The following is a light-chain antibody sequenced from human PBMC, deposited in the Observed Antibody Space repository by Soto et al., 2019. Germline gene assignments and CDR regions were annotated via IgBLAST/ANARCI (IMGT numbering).Light chain of an antibody. CDR3: QQYHTSPVT. CDR1: QRVSSGY. J-gene: IGKJ1*01. V-gene: IGKV3-20*01. Sequence: IVLSQSPGTLSLSPGARAALSWLASQRVSSGYLAWYQQKPGQTPRLLIYGASGRATGIPDRFSGSGSGTDSTLTISRLEPEDFAVYYCQQYHTSPVTFGQGTKVDIK. CDR2: GAS.